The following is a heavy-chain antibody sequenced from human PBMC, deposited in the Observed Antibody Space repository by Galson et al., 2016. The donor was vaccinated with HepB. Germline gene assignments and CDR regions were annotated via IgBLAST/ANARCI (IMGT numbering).Heavy chain of an antibody. Sequence: SLRLSCATSGFTFSSNWMNWVRQAPGKGLVWVSRINTGGNTTNYADSVKGRFTISRDNPKNTLFLQMNSLRAEDTAVYYCLRALGATDYWGQGTLVTVS. V-gene: IGHV3-74*01. J-gene: IGHJ4*02. CDR1: GFTFSSNW. D-gene: IGHD1-26*01. CDR2: INTGGNTT. CDR3: LRALGATDY.